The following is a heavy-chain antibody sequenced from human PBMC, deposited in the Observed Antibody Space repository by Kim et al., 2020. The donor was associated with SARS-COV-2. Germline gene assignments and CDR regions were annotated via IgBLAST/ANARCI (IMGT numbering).Heavy chain of an antibody. Sequence: SETLSLTCTVSGGSITSGDYYWSWIRQHPGKGLEWIGYIYYSGSTYYNPSLKSRVTISLDTSKNQFSLKLTSATAADTAVYYCARAFSGDYAWFDPWGQGTLVTVSS. D-gene: IGHD4-17*01. V-gene: IGHV4-31*03. J-gene: IGHJ5*02. CDR1: GGSITSGDYY. CDR3: ARAFSGDYAWFDP. CDR2: IYYSGST.